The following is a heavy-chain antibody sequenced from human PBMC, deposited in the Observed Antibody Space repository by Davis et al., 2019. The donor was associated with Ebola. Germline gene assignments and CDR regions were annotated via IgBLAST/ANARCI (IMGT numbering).Heavy chain of an antibody. Sequence: ASVKVSCKASGYTFISYGISWVRQAPGQGLEWVGWISSSNGKTNYAQKFQGRVTMTTDTSTSTAYMELRSLRSDDTAVYYCARGGSGSYLNDYYYYYYMDVWGQGTTVTVSS. CDR3: ARGGSGSYLNDYYYYYYMDV. D-gene: IGHD3-10*01. CDR2: ISSSNGKT. J-gene: IGHJ6*02. V-gene: IGHV1-18*01. CDR1: GYTFISYG.